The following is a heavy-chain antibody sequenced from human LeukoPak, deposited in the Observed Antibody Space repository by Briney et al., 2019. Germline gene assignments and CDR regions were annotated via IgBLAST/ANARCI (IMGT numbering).Heavy chain of an antibody. CDR1: GFTFSSYG. Sequence: GGSLRLSCAASGFTFSSYGMHWVRQAPGKGLEWVAVIWYDGSNKYYADSVKGRFTISRDNSKNTLYLQMNSLRAEDTAVYYCARDGGPLGWELLCYFDYWGQGTLVTVSS. CDR2: IWYDGSNK. D-gene: IGHD1-26*01. J-gene: IGHJ4*02. V-gene: IGHV3-33*01. CDR3: ARDGGPLGWELLCYFDY.